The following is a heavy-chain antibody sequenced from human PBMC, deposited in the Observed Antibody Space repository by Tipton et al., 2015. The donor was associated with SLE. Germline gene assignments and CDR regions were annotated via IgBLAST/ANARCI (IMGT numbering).Heavy chain of an antibody. J-gene: IGHJ6*03. D-gene: IGHD3-16*01. CDR2: ISHSGSA. V-gene: IGHV4-34*01. CDR1: RGSFSGYA. CDR3: ARGVSGYFSYCYMDV. Sequence: TLSLTCAVSRGSFSGYAWNWIRQAPGKGPEWIGEISHSGSANYNASLKSRVTMSLDKSNNQFSLRLSSVTAADTAVYYCARGVSGYFSYCYMDVWDKGTTVTISS.